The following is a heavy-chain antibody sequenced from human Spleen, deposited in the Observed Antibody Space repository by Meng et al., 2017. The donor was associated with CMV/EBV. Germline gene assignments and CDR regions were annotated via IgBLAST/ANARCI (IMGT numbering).Heavy chain of an antibody. CDR2: ISYSGTT. D-gene: IGHD3-22*01. CDR3: ARGTMTTKKRLNWFDP. J-gene: IGHJ5*02. V-gene: IGHV4-61*01. CDR1: GSVSSGTYY. Sequence: GSVSSGTYYWSLIRQPPGKGLEWIGYISYSGTTNYNPSLKSRVTISVDTSKNQFSLKLSSVTAADTAVYYCARGTMTTKKRLNWFDPWGQGTLVTVSS.